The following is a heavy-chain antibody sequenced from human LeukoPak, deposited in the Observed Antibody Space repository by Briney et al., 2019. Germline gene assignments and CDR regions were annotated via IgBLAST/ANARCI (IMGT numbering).Heavy chain of an antibody. CDR1: GYTFHTYW. V-gene: IGHV5-51*01. CDR2: SSPLDSSN. J-gene: IGHJ4*02. CDR3: ARARDYYGPGTYPYFDY. D-gene: IGHD3-10*01. Sequence: GQSLKISCKGSGYTFHTYWIAWVRQLPGKGLELMGISSPLDSSNTYSPSFQGRVSVSVDKSITTAYLHWSSLQASDTAMYYCARARDYYGPGTYPYFDYWGQGSLVTVSS.